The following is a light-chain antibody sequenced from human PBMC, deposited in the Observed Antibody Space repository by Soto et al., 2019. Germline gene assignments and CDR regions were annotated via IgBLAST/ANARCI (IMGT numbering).Light chain of an antibody. J-gene: IGKJ5*01. CDR2: AAS. CDR1: QSISGY. CDR3: QQGYSNPIT. Sequence: DIQLTQSQSSLSASIGDRVTIICRASQSISGYLNWYQQKPGKAPKPLIYAASSLQSGVPSRFSGSESGTDFTLTITSLQPEDFATYYCQQGYSNPITFGQGTRLEIK. V-gene: IGKV1-39*01.